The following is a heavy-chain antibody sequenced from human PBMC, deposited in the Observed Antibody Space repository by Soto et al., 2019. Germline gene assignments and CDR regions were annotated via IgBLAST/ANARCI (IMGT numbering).Heavy chain of an antibody. CDR2: ISSSSSYI. J-gene: IGHJ4*02. CDR1: GFTFSSYS. Sequence: EVQLVESGGGLVKPGGSLRLSCAASGFTFSSYSMNWVRQAPGKGLEWVSSISSSSSYIYYADSVKGRFTISSDNAKNSLYLQMNSLSAEDTAVYYCARDRGKGYCCGGSCYGGFDYWGQGTLVTVSS. CDR3: ARDRGKGYCCGGSCYGGFDY. D-gene: IGHD2-15*01. V-gene: IGHV3-21*01.